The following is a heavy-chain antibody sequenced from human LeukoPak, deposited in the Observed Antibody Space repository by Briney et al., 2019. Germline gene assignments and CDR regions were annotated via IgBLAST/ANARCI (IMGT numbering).Heavy chain of an antibody. CDR1: GFMFSSYW. J-gene: IGHJ4*02. V-gene: IGHV3-7*01. D-gene: IGHD1-26*01. CDR2: INEDGSEK. Sequence: GGSLRLSCAASGFMFSSYWMSWVRQAPGKGLEWVANINEDGSEKYYVDSVKGRFTISRDNAKNSLYVQMNSLRVEDTALYYCAVGGHLDDWGQGTLVTVSS. CDR3: AVGGHLDD.